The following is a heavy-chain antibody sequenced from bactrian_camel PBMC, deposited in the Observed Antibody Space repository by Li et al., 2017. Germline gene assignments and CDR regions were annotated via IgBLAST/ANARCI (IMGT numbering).Heavy chain of an antibody. V-gene: IGHV3S53*01. J-gene: IGHJ4*01. CDR1: GSSIKKYC. D-gene: IGHD6*01. Sequence: HVQLVESGGGSAAPGGSLKLSCKVSGSSIKKYCVMWFRQAPGRVREGVALIDTNIRRVYDDSVKGRFTASRDDALNTVYLEMTSLKPEDTAMYYRAADRSRPATCSLRLDLYDYWGQGTQVTVS. CDR3: AADRSRPATCSLRLDLYDY. CDR2: IDTNIRR.